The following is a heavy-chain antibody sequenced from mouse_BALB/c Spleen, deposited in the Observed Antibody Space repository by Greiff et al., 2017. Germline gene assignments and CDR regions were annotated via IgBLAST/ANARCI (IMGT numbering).Heavy chain of an antibody. CDR3: ARDGGNYGNWYFDV. J-gene: IGHJ1*01. Sequence: VQLKESGPGLVAPSPSLSITCTVPGFSLTGYGVNWVRQPPGKGLEWLGTIWGDGSTDYNSALKSRLSISKDNSKSQVFLKMNSLQTDDTARYYCARDGGNYGNWYFDVWGAGTTVTVSS. D-gene: IGHD2-1*01. CDR1: GFSLTGYG. V-gene: IGHV2-6-7*01. CDR2: IWGDGST.